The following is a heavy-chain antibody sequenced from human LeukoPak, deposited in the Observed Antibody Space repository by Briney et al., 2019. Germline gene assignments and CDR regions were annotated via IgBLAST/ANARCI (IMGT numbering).Heavy chain of an antibody. V-gene: IGHV3-9*01. CDR3: AKVRGTYSSGYFFDY. D-gene: IGHD6-19*01. Sequence: GGSLRLSCAASGFTFDNYTMHWVRQAPGKGLEWLSIISWNSGYIGYADSVKGRFTISRDNAKKSLDLQMNSLRAEDTAFYYCAKVRGTYSSGYFFDYWGQGTLVTVSS. J-gene: IGHJ4*02. CDR1: GFTFDNYT. CDR2: ISWNSGYI.